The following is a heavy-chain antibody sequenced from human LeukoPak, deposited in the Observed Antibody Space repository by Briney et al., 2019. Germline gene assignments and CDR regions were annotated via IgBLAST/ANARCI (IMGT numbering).Heavy chain of an antibody. CDR2: ITGSGGST. CDR3: AKAGIYDYVWGSYLVD. D-gene: IGHD3-16*01. Sequence: GGTLRLSCAASGFTFSTSGMSWVRQAPGKGLEWGSTITGSGGSTYYADSVKGQFTISRDNSKNTLYLQMNSLRAEDTAVYYCAKAGIYDYVWGSYLVDWGQGTLVTVSS. CDR1: GFTFSTSG. V-gene: IGHV3-23*01. J-gene: IGHJ4*02.